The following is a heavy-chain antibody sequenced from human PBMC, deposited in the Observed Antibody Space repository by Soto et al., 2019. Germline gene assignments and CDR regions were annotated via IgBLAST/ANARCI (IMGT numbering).Heavy chain of an antibody. V-gene: IGHV3-21*01. CDR1: GFTFSTYT. J-gene: IGHJ3*02. CDR3: PRSTPGNPFDI. Sequence: GGSLRLSCAASGFTFSTYTMNWVRQAPGKGLEWVSSISAGSRSIYYTDSLKGRSTVSRDNSKNSLYLQINSLKAVYSVVRYRPRSTPGNPFDIWGQGTMVTVSS. CDR2: ISAGSRSI. D-gene: IGHD3-10*01.